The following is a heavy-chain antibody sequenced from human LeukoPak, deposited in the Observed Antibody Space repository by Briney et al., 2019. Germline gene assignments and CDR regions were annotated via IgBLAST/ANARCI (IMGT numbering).Heavy chain of an antibody. J-gene: IGHJ4*02. V-gene: IGHV3-23*01. D-gene: IGHD6-13*01. CDR3: AKVIAAAGTLYYFDY. Sequence: GSLRLSCAASGFTFSSYAMSWVRQAPGKGLEWVSAISGSGGSTYYADSVKGRFTIPRDNSKNTLYLQMNSLRAEDTAVYYCAKVIAAAGTLYYFDYWGQGTLVTVSS. CDR2: ISGSGGST. CDR1: GFTFSSYA.